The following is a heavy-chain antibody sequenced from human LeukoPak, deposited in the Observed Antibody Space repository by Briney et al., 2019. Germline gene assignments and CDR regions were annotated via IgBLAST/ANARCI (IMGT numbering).Heavy chain of an antibody. CDR3: AKVAVGVTKSFDY. V-gene: IGHV4-38-2*01. Sequence: PSETLSLTCAVSSYSISTGYYWGWIRQPPGEGLEWLGSIYHSGITYYNPSLKSRVTISVDTSKNQFSLKLSAVTAADSAVYYCAKVAVGVTKSFDYWGQATLVAAS. D-gene: IGHD1-26*01. CDR1: SYSISTGYY. CDR2: IYHSGIT. J-gene: IGHJ4*02.